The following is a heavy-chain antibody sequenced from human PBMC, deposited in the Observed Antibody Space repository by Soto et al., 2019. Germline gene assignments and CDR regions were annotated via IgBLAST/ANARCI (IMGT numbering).Heavy chain of an antibody. CDR1: GGSISSGDHC. CDR3: ARSCRGGSCYRDAFDI. V-gene: IGHV4-30-4*01. CDR2: IYYSGST. D-gene: IGHD2-15*01. Sequence: QVQLQESGPGLVKPSQTLSLTCTVSGGSISSGDHCWSWIRQPPGKGLEWIGYIYYSGSTYYNPSPTSRVTISVNTSKNQFSLKLSSVTAADTAVYYCARSCRGGSCYRDAFDIWGQGTMVTVSS. J-gene: IGHJ3*02.